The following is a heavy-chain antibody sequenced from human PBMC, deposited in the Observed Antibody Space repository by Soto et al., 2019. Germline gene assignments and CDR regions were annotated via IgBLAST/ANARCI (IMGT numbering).Heavy chain of an antibody. Sequence: EVQLVESGGGLVQPGGSLRLSCAASGFTFSSYWMSWVRQAPGKGLEWVANIKQDGSEKYYVDSVKGRFTISRDNAKNSLYLQMNSLRAEDTAVYYCARDASQWLLFDGWGASDYWGQGTLVTVSS. D-gene: IGHD5-12*01. CDR2: IKQDGSEK. V-gene: IGHV3-7*01. CDR1: GFTFSSYW. CDR3: ARDASQWLLFDGWGASDY. J-gene: IGHJ4*02.